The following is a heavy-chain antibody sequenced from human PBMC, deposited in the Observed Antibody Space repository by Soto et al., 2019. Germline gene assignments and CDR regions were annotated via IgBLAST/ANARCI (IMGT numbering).Heavy chain of an antibody. D-gene: IGHD6-13*01. CDR1: GGSMRNYF. V-gene: IGHV4-59*01. J-gene: IGHJ4*02. CDR3: AAGEASSRNLAPYYLDF. Sequence: PSDTLSLTGTVSGGSMRNYFWTWIRQPPGKGLEWIGYIHYSGTTSFFPSYNPSLRSRVTISEDTSKNQFSLKLLSVTTADTAVYFCAAGEASSRNLAPYYLDFWGQGTLVTVSS. CDR2: IHYSGTT.